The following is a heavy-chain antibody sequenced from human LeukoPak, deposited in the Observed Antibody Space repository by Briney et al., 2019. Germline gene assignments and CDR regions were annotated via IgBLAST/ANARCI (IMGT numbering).Heavy chain of an antibody. J-gene: IGHJ5*02. Sequence: PSQTLSLTCAVSGGSISSGGYSWSWIRQPPGKGLEWIGYIYHSGSTYYNPSLKSRVTISVDRSKNQFSLKLSSVTAADTAVYYCARAGTMVRGVIATTWFDPWGQGTLVTVSS. V-gene: IGHV4-30-2*01. CDR1: GGSISSGGYS. D-gene: IGHD3-10*01. CDR3: ARAGTMVRGVIATTWFDP. CDR2: IYHSGST.